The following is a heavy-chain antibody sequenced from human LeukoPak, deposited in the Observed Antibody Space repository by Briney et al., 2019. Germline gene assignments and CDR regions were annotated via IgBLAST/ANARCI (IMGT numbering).Heavy chain of an antibody. V-gene: IGHV3-53*01. CDR2: IYSGGST. Sequence: GGSLRLSCAASGFTVSTNYMSWVRQAPGKGLEWVSVIYSGGSTYYADSVKGRFPISRDNAKNSLYLQMNALRAEDTAVYYCARDVRPDYWGQGTLVTVST. CDR1: GFTVSTNY. CDR3: ARDVRPDY. D-gene: IGHD6-6*01. J-gene: IGHJ4*02.